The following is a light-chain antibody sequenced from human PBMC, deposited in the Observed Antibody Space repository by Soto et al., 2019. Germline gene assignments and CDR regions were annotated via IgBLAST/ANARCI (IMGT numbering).Light chain of an antibody. CDR3: QQYDNFWT. CDR1: QDISNY. J-gene: IGKJ1*01. CDR2: DAS. Sequence: DIQMTQSPSSLSASVGDRVTITCQASQDISNYLNWYQQKPGKAPKLLIYDASNLETGVPSRFSGSGSGTDFTFTISSLQSEDIATYYCQQYDNFWTFGQGTKLDIK. V-gene: IGKV1-33*01.